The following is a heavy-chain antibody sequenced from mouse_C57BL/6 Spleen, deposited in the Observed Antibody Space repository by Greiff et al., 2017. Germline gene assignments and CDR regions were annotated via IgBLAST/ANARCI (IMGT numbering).Heavy chain of an antibody. J-gene: IGHJ4*01. Sequence: QVQLQQSGAELVMPGASVKLSCKASGYTFTSYWMHWVKQRPGQGLEWIGEIDPSDSYTNYNQKFKGKSTLTVDKSSSTAYMQLSSLTSEDSAVYYCARKGIYYGNYGYYAMDYWGQGTSVTVSS. CDR1: GYTFTSYW. D-gene: IGHD2-1*01. V-gene: IGHV1-69*01. CDR2: IDPSDSYT. CDR3: ARKGIYYGNYGYYAMDY.